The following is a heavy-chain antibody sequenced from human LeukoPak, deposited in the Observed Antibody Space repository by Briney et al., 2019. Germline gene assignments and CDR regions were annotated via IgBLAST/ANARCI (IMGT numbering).Heavy chain of an antibody. CDR2: IYPGDSDT. D-gene: IGHD5-24*01. Sequence: GESLKISCKASGYSFASYWIGWVRQMPGKGLEWMGIIYPGDSDTTYSPSFQGQVTISADKSISTAYLQWSSLKASDTAMYYCARLGWLQGIDYWGQGTLVTVSS. J-gene: IGHJ4*02. CDR1: GYSFASYW. V-gene: IGHV5-51*01. CDR3: ARLGWLQGIDY.